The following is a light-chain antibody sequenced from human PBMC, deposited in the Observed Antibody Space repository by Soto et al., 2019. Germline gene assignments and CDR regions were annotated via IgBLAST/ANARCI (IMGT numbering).Light chain of an antibody. CDR3: CSYSDTNTYV. V-gene: IGLV2-14*01. CDR2: EVT. Sequence: QSVLTQPASVSGSPGQSITISCTGTSSDVGGSNYVSWYLQLPDKAPKLIIYEVTERPSGVSSRFSGSKSGNTASLKISGLQAEDEADYYCCSYSDTNTYVFGSGTKVTVL. CDR1: SSDVGGSNY. J-gene: IGLJ1*01.